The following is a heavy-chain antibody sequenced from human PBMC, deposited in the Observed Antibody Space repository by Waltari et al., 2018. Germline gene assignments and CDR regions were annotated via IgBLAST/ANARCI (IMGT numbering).Heavy chain of an antibody. CDR1: GGSISSSSYY. J-gene: IGHJ3*02. V-gene: IGHV4-39*07. Sequence: QLQLQESGPGLVKPSETLSLTCTVSGGSISSSSYYWGWIRQPPGKGLEWIGSIYYSGSTYYNPSIKSRVTIAVDRSKNQFARKLSSVTAADTAGYYCARASSSNAFDIWGQGTMVTVSS. CDR3: ARASSSNAFDI. CDR2: IYYSGST. D-gene: IGHD6-6*01.